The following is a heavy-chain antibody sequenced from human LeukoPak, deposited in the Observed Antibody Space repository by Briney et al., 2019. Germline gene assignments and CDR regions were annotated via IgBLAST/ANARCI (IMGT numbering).Heavy chain of an antibody. CDR2: INPNSGGT. V-gene: IGHV1-2*02. CDR1: RYTFTGYY. Sequence: ASVKVSCTASRYTFTGYYMHWVRQAPGQGLEWMGWINPNSGGTNYAQKFQGRVTMTRDTSISTAYMELSRLRSDDTAVYYCARGAGSGSFRGTTYAFDIWGQGTMVTVSS. J-gene: IGHJ3*02. D-gene: IGHD1-26*01. CDR3: ARGAGSGSFRGTTYAFDI.